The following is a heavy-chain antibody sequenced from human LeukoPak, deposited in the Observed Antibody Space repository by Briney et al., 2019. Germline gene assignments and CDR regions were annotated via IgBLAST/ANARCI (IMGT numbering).Heavy chain of an antibody. V-gene: IGHV3-53*01. D-gene: IGHD2-2*02. Sequence: GGSLRLSCAASGFTVSSNYMTWVRQAPGKGLEWVSVIYSGGTTYYADSVKGRFTISRDNSRNTLYIQMNSLRVEDTAVYYCARGCSSTSCYSWYYMDVWGKGTSVTVSS. CDR3: ARGCSSTSCYSWYYMDV. CDR1: GFTVSSNY. CDR2: IYSGGTT. J-gene: IGHJ6*03.